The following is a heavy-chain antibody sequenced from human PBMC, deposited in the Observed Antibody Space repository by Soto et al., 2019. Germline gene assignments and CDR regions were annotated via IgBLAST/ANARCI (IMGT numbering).Heavy chain of an antibody. CDR2: ISYDGSNK. CDR3: AKDLRGELSRFDY. CDR1: GFTFSSYG. V-gene: IGHV3-30*18. J-gene: IGHJ4*02. Sequence: QVQLVESGGGVVQPGRSLRLSCAASGFTFSSYGMHWVRQAPGKGLEWVAVISYDGSNKYYADSVKGRFTISRDNSKNTLYLQMNSPRAEDTAGDYGAKDLRGELSRFDYWGQGTLVTVSS. D-gene: IGHD3-16*02.